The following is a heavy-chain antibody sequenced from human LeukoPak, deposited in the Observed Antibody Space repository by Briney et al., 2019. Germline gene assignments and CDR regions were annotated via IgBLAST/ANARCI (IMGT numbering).Heavy chain of an antibody. CDR3: ARAAGLATMVRGPGDY. J-gene: IGHJ4*02. Sequence: PSETLSLTCAVYGGSFSGYYRSWIRQPPGKGLEWIGEINHSGSTNYNPSLKSRVTISVDTSKNQFSPKLSSVTAADTAVYYCARAAGLATMVRGPGDYWGQGTLVTVSS. CDR2: INHSGST. D-gene: IGHD3-10*01. CDR1: GGSFSGYY. V-gene: IGHV4-34*01.